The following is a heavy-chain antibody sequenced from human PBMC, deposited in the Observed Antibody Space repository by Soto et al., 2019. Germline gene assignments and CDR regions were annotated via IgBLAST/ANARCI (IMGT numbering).Heavy chain of an antibody. CDR2: ISSSSSTI. CDR1: GFTFSSYS. Sequence: GGSLRLSCAASGFTFSSYSMNWVRQAPGKGLEWVSYISSSSSTIYYADSVKGRFTISRDNAKNSLYLQMNSLRDEDTAVYYCARELGCSSTSCYYEWAPAQTKPRGYGMDVWGQGTTVTVSS. V-gene: IGHV3-48*02. CDR3: ARELGCSSTSCYYEWAPAQTKPRGYGMDV. D-gene: IGHD2-2*01. J-gene: IGHJ6*02.